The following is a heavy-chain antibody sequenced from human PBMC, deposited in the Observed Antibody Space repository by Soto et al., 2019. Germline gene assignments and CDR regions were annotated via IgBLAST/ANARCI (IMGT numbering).Heavy chain of an antibody. Sequence: SLRLSCAASGFTSSSYGMHWVRQAPGKGLEWVAVIWYDGSNKYYADSVKGRFTISRDNSKNTLYLQVNSLRAEDTAVYYCAKDLDIVVVPAGAELDYWGQGTLVTVSS. D-gene: IGHD2-2*03. CDR1: GFTSSSYG. J-gene: IGHJ4*02. CDR3: AKDLDIVVVPAGAELDY. V-gene: IGHV3-33*06. CDR2: IWYDGSNK.